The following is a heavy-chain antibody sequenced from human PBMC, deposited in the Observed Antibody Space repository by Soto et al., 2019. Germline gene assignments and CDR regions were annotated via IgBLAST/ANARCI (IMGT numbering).Heavy chain of an antibody. V-gene: IGHV4-39*01. J-gene: IGHJ3*02. D-gene: IGHD2-2*01. CDR1: GGSISSSSYY. CDR2: IYYSGST. Sequence: SETLSLTCTVSGGSISSSSYYWGWIRQPPGKGLEWIGSIYYSGSTYYNPSLKSRVTISVDTSKNQFSLKLSSVTAADTAVYYCARHQGGVVPAAMGGKRDAFDIWGQGTMVTVSS. CDR3: ARHQGGVVPAAMGGKRDAFDI.